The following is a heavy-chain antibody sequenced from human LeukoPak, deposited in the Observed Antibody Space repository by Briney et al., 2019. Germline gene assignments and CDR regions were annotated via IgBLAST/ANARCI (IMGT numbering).Heavy chain of an antibody. CDR2: ISGSGGST. J-gene: IGHJ4*02. CDR3: ATARNFRFEY. V-gene: IGHV3-23*01. Sequence: GGSLRLSCAASGFTFSSYAMSWVRQAPGKGLEWVSAISGSGGSTYYADSVKGRFTISRDNSKNTLYLQMNSLRAEDTALYFCATARNFRFEYWGQGSLVIVSA. D-gene: IGHD1-7*01. CDR1: GFTFSSYA.